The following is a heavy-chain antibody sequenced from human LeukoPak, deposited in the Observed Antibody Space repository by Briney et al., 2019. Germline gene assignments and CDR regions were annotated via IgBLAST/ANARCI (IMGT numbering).Heavy chain of an antibody. CDR2: IIPIFGTA. CDR3: ARADIVVVPAAINRQNYYYYGMDV. Sequence: GASVTVSCTASGGTFSSYAISWVRQAPGQGLEWMGGIIPIFGTANYAQKFQGRVTITADESTSTAYMELSSLRSEDTAVYYCARADIVVVPAAINRQNYYYYGMDVWGQGTTVTVSS. V-gene: IGHV1-69*13. D-gene: IGHD2-2*02. CDR1: GGTFSSYA. J-gene: IGHJ6*02.